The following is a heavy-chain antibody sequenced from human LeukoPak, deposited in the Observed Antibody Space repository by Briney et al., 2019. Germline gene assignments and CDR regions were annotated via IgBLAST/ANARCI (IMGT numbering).Heavy chain of an antibody. J-gene: IGHJ4*02. Sequence: PGGSLRLSCAVSGFSANSYWMSWVRQGPGKGLEWVASIKQDGSEKYYVDSVKGRFTISRDNAKNSLYLQMNSLGVEDTAVYYCARDPGDSDGWHYFDCWGQGTLVTASS. CDR1: GFSANSYW. CDR2: IKQDGSEK. V-gene: IGHV3-7*01. D-gene: IGHD5-24*01. CDR3: ARDPGDSDGWHYFDC.